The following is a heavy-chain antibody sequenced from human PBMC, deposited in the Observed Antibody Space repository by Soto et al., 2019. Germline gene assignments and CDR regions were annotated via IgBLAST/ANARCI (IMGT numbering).Heavy chain of an antibody. D-gene: IGHD6-19*01. Sequence: PSQTLTLTCAISGDSVSSNSAAWNWISQSPSSGLEWLGRTYYRSKWYNDYAVSVKSRITINPDTSKNQFSLQQNSVTPEDTAVYYCAREVSHSSGWSDYDYSVMDVLVQGTTVTVSS. J-gene: IGHJ6*02. CDR3: AREVSHSSGWSDYDYSVMDV. V-gene: IGHV6-1*01. CDR1: GDSVSSNSAA. CDR2: TYYRSKWYN.